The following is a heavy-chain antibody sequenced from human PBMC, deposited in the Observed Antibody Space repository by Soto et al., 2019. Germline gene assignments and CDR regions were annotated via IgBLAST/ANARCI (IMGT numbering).Heavy chain of an antibody. CDR3: ASVFFQAEDGIRDVRSVSAFLLNRSSDL. CDR2: IRGSGGST. Sequence: PGKRLEWVSGIRGSGGSTYYADSVKGRFTISRDNYKNTLYLQMNSLRAEETAVYYCASVFFQAEDGIRDVRSVSAFLLNRSSDL. D-gene: IGHD3-10*02. V-gene: IGHV3-23*01. J-gene: IGHJ2*01.